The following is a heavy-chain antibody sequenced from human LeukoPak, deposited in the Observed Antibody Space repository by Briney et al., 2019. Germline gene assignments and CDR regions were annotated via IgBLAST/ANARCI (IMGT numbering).Heavy chain of an antibody. V-gene: IGHV3-48*02. J-gene: IGHJ4*02. Sequence: GGSLRLSCAASGFTLSSYSRKWVRQAPGKGREWVSYISGSRKTIYYVDSVKGRFTIHRDKAKNSLYLQMNRLRDDEGAVYYCARYRGIFDYWGQGTLVTVSS. CDR3: ARYRGIFDY. CDR2: ISGSRKTI. CDR1: GFTLSSYS. D-gene: IGHD3-16*02.